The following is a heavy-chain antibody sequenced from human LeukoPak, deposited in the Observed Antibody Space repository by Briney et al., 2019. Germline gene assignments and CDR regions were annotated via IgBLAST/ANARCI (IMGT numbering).Heavy chain of an antibody. J-gene: IGHJ4*02. CDR3: ARDGITPPGIFNFDY. D-gene: IGHD2-21*01. CDR2: IKYDGSKT. Sequence: GGSLRLSCPVSGFTFSTYALHWVRQAPGKGLEWVAAIKYDGSKTHYADSVKGRFTISRDNSKDTLYLQMNSLRADDTAVYYCARDGITPPGIFNFDYWGQGTLVTVSS. V-gene: IGHV3-30-3*01. CDR1: GFTFSTYA.